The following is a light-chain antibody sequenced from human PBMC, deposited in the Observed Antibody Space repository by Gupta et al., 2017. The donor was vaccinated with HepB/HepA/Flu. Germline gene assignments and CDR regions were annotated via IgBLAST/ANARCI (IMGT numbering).Light chain of an antibody. Sequence: EIVLTQSPGTLSLSPGERATVSCRASQSVSSSNLAWYQQKPGQAPRLLIYGASSRATGIPDRFSGSGSGTDCTLTISRLEPEDFAVYYCQQYGSAPGYTFGQGTKLEIK. CDR1: QSVSSSN. CDR3: QQYGSAPGYT. V-gene: IGKV3-20*01. CDR2: GAS. J-gene: IGKJ2*01.